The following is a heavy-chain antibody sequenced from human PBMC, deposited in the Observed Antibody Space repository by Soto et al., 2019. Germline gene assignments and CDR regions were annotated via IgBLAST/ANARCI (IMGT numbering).Heavy chain of an antibody. D-gene: IGHD6-13*01. V-gene: IGHV3-33*08. CDR1: ASLSVNYG. J-gene: IGHJ4*02. Sequence: GGLLSVPCAAAASLSVNYGVTWVSQAPGKGLEWVAVIWYDGSNKYYADSVKGRFTISRDNAKNSLYLQMNSLRAEDTAVYYCARNRPEKLVRAFDYWGQGTLVTVSS. CDR2: IWYDGSNK. CDR3: ARNRPEKLVRAFDY.